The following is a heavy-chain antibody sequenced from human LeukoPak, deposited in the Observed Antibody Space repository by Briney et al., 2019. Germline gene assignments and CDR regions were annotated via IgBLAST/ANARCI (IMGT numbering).Heavy chain of an antibody. CDR3: AKEIAVAGTSFDY. J-gene: IGHJ4*02. V-gene: IGHV3-23*01. CDR1: GFTFSSYA. Sequence: GRSLRLSCAASGFTFSSYAMSWVRQAPGKGLEWVSAISGSGGSTYYADSVKGRFTISRDNSKNTLYLQMNSLRADDTAVYYCAKEIAVAGTSFDYWGQGTLVTVSS. D-gene: IGHD6-19*01. CDR2: ISGSGGST.